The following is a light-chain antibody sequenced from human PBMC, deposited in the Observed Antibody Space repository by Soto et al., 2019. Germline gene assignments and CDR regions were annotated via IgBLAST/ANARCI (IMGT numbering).Light chain of an antibody. J-gene: IGKJ1*01. CDR2: EAS. CDR3: QQYNSHWT. V-gene: IGKV1-5*03. Sequence: SRKIRAPSTLSTSVGDTVTITLRTNQSINKWLAWYQQKPGTAPTLLICEASILQSGVPSRFSGSGSGTEFTLTISILQADDFATYYCQQYNSHWTFGQGTKVDI. CDR1: QSINKW.